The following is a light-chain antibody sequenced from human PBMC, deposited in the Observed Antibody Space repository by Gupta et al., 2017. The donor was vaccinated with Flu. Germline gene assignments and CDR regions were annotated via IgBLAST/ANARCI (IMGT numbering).Light chain of an antibody. CDR3: QSYDSSNKV. CDR1: SGSIASNS. Sequence: NFMFTHPHPVSEAPGKTVTISCTRSSGSIASNSVQWYQQRPGSSPTTVIYEDNQRPSGVSDRFSGSIDSSSNSASLTISGLKTEDEADYYCQSYDSSNKVFGGGTTLTVL. V-gene: IGLV6-57*01. J-gene: IGLJ3*02. CDR2: EDN.